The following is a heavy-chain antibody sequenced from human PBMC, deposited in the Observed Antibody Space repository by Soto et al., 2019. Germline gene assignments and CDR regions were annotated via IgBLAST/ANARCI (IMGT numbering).Heavy chain of an antibody. V-gene: IGHV4-39*01. Sequence: PSETLSLTCTVSGGSISSSSYYWGWIRQPPGKGLEWIGSIYYSGSTYYDPSLKSRVTISVDTSKNQFSLKLSSVTAADTAVYYCARHVIRPGGDDFRRAWFDPWGQGTLVTVSS. CDR3: ARHVIRPGGDDFRRAWFDP. CDR2: IYYSGST. CDR1: GGSISSSSYY. J-gene: IGHJ5*02. D-gene: IGHD3-3*01.